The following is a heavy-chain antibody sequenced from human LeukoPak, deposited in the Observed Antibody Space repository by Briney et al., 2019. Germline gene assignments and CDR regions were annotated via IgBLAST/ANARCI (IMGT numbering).Heavy chain of an antibody. J-gene: IGHJ6*02. D-gene: IGHD6-13*01. Sequence: PGGSLRLSCAASGFTFDDYDMSWVRQAPGKGLEWVAVISYDGSNKYYADSVKGRFTISRDNSKNTLYLQMNSLRAEDTAVYYCAKDRIAAAKHAYGMDVWGQGTTVTVSS. CDR3: AKDRIAAAKHAYGMDV. CDR1: GFTFDDYD. CDR2: ISYDGSNK. V-gene: IGHV3-30*18.